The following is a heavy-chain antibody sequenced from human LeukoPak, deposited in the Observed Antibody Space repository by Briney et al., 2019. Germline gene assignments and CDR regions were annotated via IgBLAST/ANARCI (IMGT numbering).Heavy chain of an antibody. J-gene: IGHJ3*02. CDR1: GGTFSSYA. CDR3: ASGGAARLGAFDI. Sequence: ASVKVSCKASGGTFSSYAISWVRQAPGQGLEWMGGIIPIFGTANYAQKFQGRVTITADESTSTAYMELSSLRSEDTAVYYCASGGAARLGAFDIWGQGTMVTVSS. V-gene: IGHV1-69*13. CDR2: IIPIFGTA. D-gene: IGHD6-6*01.